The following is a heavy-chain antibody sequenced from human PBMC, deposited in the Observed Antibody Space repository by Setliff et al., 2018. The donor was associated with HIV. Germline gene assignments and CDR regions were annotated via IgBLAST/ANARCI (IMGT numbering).Heavy chain of an antibody. CDR3: ARDPKYYYKYFQY. CDR1: TESLTRYD. J-gene: IGHJ1*01. D-gene: IGHD1-26*01. V-gene: IGHV4-34*01. Sequence: SQTLSLTCAVYTESLTRYDWALIRQSPEKGLEWIGEIDDSGSIIYNPSLKSRVTISVDTSKNQFSLKLSSVTAADTAVYYCARDPKYYYKYFQYWGPGTLVTVSS. CDR2: IDDSGSI.